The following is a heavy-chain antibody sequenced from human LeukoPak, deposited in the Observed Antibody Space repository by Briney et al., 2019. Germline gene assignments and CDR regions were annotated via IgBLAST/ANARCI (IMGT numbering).Heavy chain of an antibody. CDR1: GGSISSSSYY. CDR2: IYYSGST. V-gene: IGHV4-39*01. CDR3: ARLRFLDYYDSSGYRGFDL. D-gene: IGHD3-22*01. J-gene: IGHJ2*01. Sequence: SETLSLTCTVSGGSISSSSYYWGWIRQPPGKGLEWIGSIYYSGSTYYNPSLKSRVTISVDTSKNQFSLKLSSVTAPDTAVYYCARLRFLDYYDSSGYRGFDLWGRGTLVTVSS.